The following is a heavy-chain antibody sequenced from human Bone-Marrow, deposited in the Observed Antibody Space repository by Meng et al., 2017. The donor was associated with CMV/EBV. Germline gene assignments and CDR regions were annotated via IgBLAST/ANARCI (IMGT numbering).Heavy chain of an antibody. CDR3: ARAETVWSGYYTEYYFDY. J-gene: IGHJ4*02. D-gene: IGHD3-3*01. Sequence: GGSLRLSCAASGFTFRSYVMSWVRQAPGKGLEWVSTISGGGGRTYYADFVEGRFTIDRDNFKNTLYLQMNSLRAEDTAVYYCARAETVWSGYYTEYYFDYWGQGTLVTVSS. CDR1: GFTFRSYV. V-gene: IGHV3-23*01. CDR2: ISGGGGRT.